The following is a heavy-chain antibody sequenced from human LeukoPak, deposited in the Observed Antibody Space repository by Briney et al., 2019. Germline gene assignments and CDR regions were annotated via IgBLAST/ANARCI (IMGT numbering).Heavy chain of an antibody. CDR2: LYDDGTT. D-gene: IGHD1/OR15-1a*01. V-gene: IGHV3-66*01. Sequence: PGGSLRLSCAASGFSVSDNYMNWVRPALGKGLEWVSVLYDDGTTYYADSVRGRFTISRNNSKNTLYVQMNSLRAEDTAVYYCAKGHYGNTPQWGQGSLVTVSS. CDR1: GFSVSDNY. J-gene: IGHJ4*02. CDR3: AKGHYGNTPQ.